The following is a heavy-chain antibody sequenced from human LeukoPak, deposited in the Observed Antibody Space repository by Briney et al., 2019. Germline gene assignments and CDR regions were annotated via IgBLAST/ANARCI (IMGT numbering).Heavy chain of an antibody. V-gene: IGHV1-2*02. CDR2: INPNSGGT. CDR3: ARAYGDYGGPEDY. Sequence: ASVKVSCKASGYTFTSYDINWVRQATGQGLEWMGWINPNSGGTNYARKFQGRVTMTRDTSISTAYMELSRLRSDDTAVYYCARAYGDYGGPEDYWGQGTLVTVSS. D-gene: IGHD4-17*01. CDR1: GYTFTSYD. J-gene: IGHJ4*02.